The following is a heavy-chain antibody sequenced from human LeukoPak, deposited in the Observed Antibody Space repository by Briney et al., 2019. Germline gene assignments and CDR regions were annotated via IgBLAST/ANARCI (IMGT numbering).Heavy chain of an antibody. J-gene: IGHJ4*02. D-gene: IGHD6-19*01. Sequence: SETLPLTCAVYGGSFSGYYWSWIRQPPGKGLEWIGEINHSGSTNYNPSLKSRVTISVDTSKNQFSLKLSSVTAADTAVYYCARGRYSSGCDYWGQGTLVTVSS. CDR1: GGSFSGYY. V-gene: IGHV4-34*01. CDR2: INHSGST. CDR3: ARGRYSSGCDY.